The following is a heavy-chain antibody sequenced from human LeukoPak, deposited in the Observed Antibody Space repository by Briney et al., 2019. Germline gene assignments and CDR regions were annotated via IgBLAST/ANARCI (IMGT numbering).Heavy chain of an antibody. D-gene: IGHD2-2*01. CDR2: IIPIFGTA. V-gene: IGHV1-69*05. Sequence: SVKVSCKASGGTFSSYAISWVRQAPGQGLEWMGGIIPIFGTANYAQKFQGRVTITTDESTSTAYMELSSLRSEDTAVYYCARGNVVVPAAILGWGQGTLVTVSS. CDR1: GGTFSSYA. J-gene: IGHJ4*02. CDR3: ARGNVVVPAAILG.